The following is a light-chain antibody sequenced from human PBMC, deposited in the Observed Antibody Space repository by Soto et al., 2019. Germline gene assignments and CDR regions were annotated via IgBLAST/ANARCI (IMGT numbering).Light chain of an antibody. V-gene: IGLV2-23*01. CDR1: RSDVGSYNL. Sequence: QSALTQPASVSGSPGQSITISCTGTRSDVGSYNLVSWYQQHPCKAPKLMIYEGSKRPSGVSNRFSGSKSGNTASLTISGLQAEDEADYYCCSYAASVVFGGGTKVTVL. J-gene: IGLJ3*02. CDR3: CSYAASVV. CDR2: EGS.